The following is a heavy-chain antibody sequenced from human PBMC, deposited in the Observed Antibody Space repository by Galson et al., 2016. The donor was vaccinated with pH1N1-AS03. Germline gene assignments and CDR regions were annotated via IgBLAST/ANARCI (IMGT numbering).Heavy chain of an antibody. D-gene: IGHD4-17*01. J-gene: IGHJ4*02. Sequence: QSGAEVKKAGESLTISCKGFGDSFTTYWIIWVRQMPGKGLEWMGRIDPRDSETNYSPSFRGHVTISADKSINTIYLQWSSLKASDSAMYYCARSACMTQVTTIYSSWGQGTLVTVSS. CDR2: IDPRDSET. V-gene: IGHV5-10-1*01. CDR1: GDSFTTYW. CDR3: ARSACMTQVTTIYSS.